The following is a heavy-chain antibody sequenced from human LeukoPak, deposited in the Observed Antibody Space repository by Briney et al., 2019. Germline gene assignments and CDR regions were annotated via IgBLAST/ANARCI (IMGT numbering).Heavy chain of an antibody. CDR2: NSYDGRHE. D-gene: IGHD6-19*01. V-gene: IGHV3-30*18. CDR1: GFNFGSYG. J-gene: IGHJ6*02. CDR3: SKSAVAGTHYYYYDMDV. Sequence: GRSLRLSCAASGFNFGSYGMHWLRQAPGKGLEGVAVNSYDGRHEYYADSVKGRFTISRDSYRNTLYLQMDSLRPEDTAMYYCSKSAVAGTHYYYYDMDVWGQGTTVTVSS.